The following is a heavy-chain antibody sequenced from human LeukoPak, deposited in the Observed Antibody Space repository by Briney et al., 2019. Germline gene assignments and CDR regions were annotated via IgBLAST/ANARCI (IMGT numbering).Heavy chain of an antibody. D-gene: IGHD1-26*01. J-gene: IGHJ4*02. CDR3: AGGVGATTYF. Sequence: PSETLSLTCTFSGGSFSSSVDYWGWIRQPPGKGLEWIGVIYYGGSTYYHPSLKSRVTISMDTSKGQLSLRLTSVTAADTAVYYCAGGVGATTYFWGQGTLVTVSS. CDR1: GGSFSSSVDY. V-gene: IGHV4-39*07. CDR2: IYYGGST.